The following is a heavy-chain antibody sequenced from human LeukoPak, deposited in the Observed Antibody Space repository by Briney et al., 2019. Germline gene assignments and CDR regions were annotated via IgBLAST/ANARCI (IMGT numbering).Heavy chain of an antibody. D-gene: IGHD3-10*01. CDR2: IYPGSDT. V-gene: IGHV5-51*01. CDR3: ARRMGWGDTYIYFDY. Sequence: GESLKISCKGSGYSFSSYWIGWVRQMPGKGLEWMGIIYPGSDTRYSPSFQGQVTISADKSVSTAYLQWVSLKASDTAMYYCARRMGWGDTYIYFDYWGQGTLVTVSS. J-gene: IGHJ4*02. CDR1: GYSFSSYW.